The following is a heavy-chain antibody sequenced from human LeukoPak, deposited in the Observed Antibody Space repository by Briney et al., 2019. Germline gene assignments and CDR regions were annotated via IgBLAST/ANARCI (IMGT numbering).Heavy chain of an antibody. CDR3: VKRLTELGNT. CDR2: INEDGSEG. CDR1: GFTFSSYW. D-gene: IGHD3-10*01. J-gene: IGHJ4*02. V-gene: IGHV3-7*01. Sequence: GGSLRLSCVASGFTFSSYWINWGRQTPGKGLERVANINEDGSEGRYVDSVKGRFTISRDNAKNSLYLEMNSLRVEDTAVYYCVKRLTELGNTWGQGILVTVSS.